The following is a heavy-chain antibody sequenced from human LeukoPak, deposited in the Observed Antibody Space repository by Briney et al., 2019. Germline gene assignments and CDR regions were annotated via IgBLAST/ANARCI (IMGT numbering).Heavy chain of an antibody. CDR2: VSGSAFAT. CDR3: AKDAYYYDSSGYPLGAFDI. Sequence: GGSLRLSCAASGFTFSSYAMTWVRQAPGKGLEWVSVVSGSAFATHYADSVKGRFTISRDNSKNTLYLQMNSLRAEDTAVYYCAKDAYYYDSSGYPLGAFDIWGQGTMVTVSS. CDR1: GFTFSSYA. J-gene: IGHJ3*02. V-gene: IGHV3-23*01. D-gene: IGHD3-22*01.